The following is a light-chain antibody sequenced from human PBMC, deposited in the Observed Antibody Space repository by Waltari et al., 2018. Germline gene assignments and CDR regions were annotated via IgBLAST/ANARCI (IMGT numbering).Light chain of an antibody. J-gene: IGKJ1*01. V-gene: IGKV4-1*01. CDR1: PRVLYIHNNKNY. Sequence: DIVMTQSTDSLAVSLGERATINCKSSPRVLYIHNNKNYLGWYQQKPGQPPKLIIYWASIRGSGVPDRFSGSGSGTDFTLTISSLQAEDVAVYYCQQYFGGPTFGQGTKVEIK. CDR2: WAS. CDR3: QQYFGGPT.